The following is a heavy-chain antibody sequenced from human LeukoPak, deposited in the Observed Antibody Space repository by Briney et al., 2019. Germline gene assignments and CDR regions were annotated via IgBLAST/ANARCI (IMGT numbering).Heavy chain of an antibody. V-gene: IGHV1-69*06. CDR1: GGTFSSYA. J-gene: IGHJ4*02. D-gene: IGHD3-16*01. CDR3: ARDLGGGAGSDY. Sequence: ASVKVSCKASGGTFSSYAISWVRQAPGQGLEWMGGIIPIFGTANYAQKFQGRVTITADKSTSTAYMELSSLRSEDTAVYYCARDLGGGAGSDYWGQGTLVTVSS. CDR2: IIPIFGTA.